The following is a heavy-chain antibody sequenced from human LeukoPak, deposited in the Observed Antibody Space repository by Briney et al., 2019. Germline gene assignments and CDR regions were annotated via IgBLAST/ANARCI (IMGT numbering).Heavy chain of an antibody. CDR3: TREDY. V-gene: IGHV1-2*02. J-gene: IGHJ4*02. Sequence: ASVKVSCKSSGYTFTGFYLHWVRLAPGQGLEWMGWIHPDSGGTNYAQTFQGRVTMTRDTSISTAYMELSRLRSDDSAVYYCTREDYWGQGTLVAVSS. CDR2: IHPDSGGT. CDR1: GYTFTGFY.